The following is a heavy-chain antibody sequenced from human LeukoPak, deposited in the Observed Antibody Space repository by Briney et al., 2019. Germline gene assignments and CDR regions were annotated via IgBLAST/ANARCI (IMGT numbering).Heavy chain of an antibody. J-gene: IGHJ4*02. CDR2: TSSDLNVK. V-gene: IGHV3-30-3*01. Sequence: GGSLRLSCAASGFTFRNYVIHWVRQAPGKGLEWVAVTSSDLNVKLYADSVKGRFIISRDNSRSTLYLQMNSLRPEDTAIYYCVREGYYGSGSPPSLYFDYWGQGTLVTVSS. CDR1: GFTFRNYV. CDR3: VREGYYGSGSPPSLYFDY. D-gene: IGHD3-10*01.